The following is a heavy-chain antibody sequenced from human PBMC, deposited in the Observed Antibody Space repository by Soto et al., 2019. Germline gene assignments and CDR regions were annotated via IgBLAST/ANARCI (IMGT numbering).Heavy chain of an antibody. CDR1: GFTFSSYW. V-gene: IGHV3-7*05. CDR2: IKQDGSEK. CDR3: ASPSLGYSGYVSSDW. D-gene: IGHD5-12*01. Sequence: EVQLVESGGGLVQPGGSLRLSCAASGFTFSSYWMSWVRQAPGKGLEWVANIKQDGSEKYFVDSVKGRFTISRDNAKNSLYLQMNSLRAEDTAVYYCASPSLGYSGYVSSDWWGQGTLVTVSS. J-gene: IGHJ4*02.